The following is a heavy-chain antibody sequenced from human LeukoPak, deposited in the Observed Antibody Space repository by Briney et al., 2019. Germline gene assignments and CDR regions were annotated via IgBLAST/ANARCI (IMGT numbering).Heavy chain of an antibody. CDR1: DGSISSYY. J-gene: IGHJ5*02. Sequence: SETLSLTCTVSDGSISSYYWGWIRQPAGKGLEWIGRIYSDGTITYNPSLQSRVTMSIDTSKNQFSLKLSFVTAADTAVYYCARDSGTTGEVKFDPWGQGTLVTVSS. CDR3: ARDSGTTGEVKFDP. V-gene: IGHV4-4*07. D-gene: IGHD4-17*01. CDR2: IYSDGTI.